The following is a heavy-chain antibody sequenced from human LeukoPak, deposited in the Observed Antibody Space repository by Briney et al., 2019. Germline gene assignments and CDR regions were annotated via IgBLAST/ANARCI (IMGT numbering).Heavy chain of an antibody. CDR2: IKQDGSEK. CDR1: GFTFSSYW. D-gene: IGHD3/OR15-3a*01. CDR3: AREWGTGYFPY. V-gene: IGHV3-7*01. Sequence: AGGSLRFSCAASGFTFSSYWMSWVRQAPGKGLEWVANIKQDGSEKYYVDSVKGRFTISRDNAKNSLYLQMNSLRAEDTAVYYCAREWGTGYFPYWGQGTLVTVSS. J-gene: IGHJ4*02.